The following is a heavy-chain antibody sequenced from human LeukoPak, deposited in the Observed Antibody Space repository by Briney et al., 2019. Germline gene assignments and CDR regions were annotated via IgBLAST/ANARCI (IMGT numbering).Heavy chain of an antibody. CDR1: GYTFVIYG. V-gene: IGHV1-18*01. CDR2: ISGYNGNR. Sequence: ASVKVSCKASGYTFVIYGITWVRQAPGQGLEWMGWISGYNGNRKIAQNFQGRVTMTTDSSTSTAYMELGSLRSDEQAVYYCARALGDGVSFDYWGQGTLVTVSS. J-gene: IGHJ4*02. D-gene: IGHD2-21*01. CDR3: ARALGDGVSFDY.